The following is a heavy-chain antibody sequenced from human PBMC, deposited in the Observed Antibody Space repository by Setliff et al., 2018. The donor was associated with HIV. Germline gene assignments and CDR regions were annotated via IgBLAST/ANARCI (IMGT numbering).Heavy chain of an antibody. CDR1: GDSVRNYY. D-gene: IGHD5-12*01. J-gene: IGHJ4*02. V-gene: IGHV4-59*02. CDR2: INYNGNT. Sequence: PSETLSLTCTVSGDSVRNYYWSWIRQPTERGLDYIGYINYNGNTNYNPSLKSRVTMSVDTSKNQISLKLRSVTAADTAVYYCARGHEWLRIWGQGMLVTVSS. CDR3: ARGHEWLRI.